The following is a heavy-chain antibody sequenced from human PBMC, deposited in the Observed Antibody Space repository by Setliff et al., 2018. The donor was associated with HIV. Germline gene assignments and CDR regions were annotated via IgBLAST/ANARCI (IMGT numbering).Heavy chain of an antibody. CDR2: MSYDESDE. V-gene: IGHV3-30-3*02. J-gene: IGHJ1*01. Sequence: GGSLRLSCAASGFTFNSYGIHWVRQAPGKGLEWVAGMSYDESDENYADSVKGRFTISRDKAKNTLYLQMNSLRAEDTAVYYCAKGSVRMHYYDSSGYFQHWGQGTPVTVSS. CDR3: AKGSVRMHYYDSSGYFQH. CDR1: GFTFNSYG. D-gene: IGHD3-22*01.